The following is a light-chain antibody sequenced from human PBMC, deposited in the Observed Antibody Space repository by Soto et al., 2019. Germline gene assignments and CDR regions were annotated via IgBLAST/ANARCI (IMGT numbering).Light chain of an antibody. V-gene: IGKV3-20*01. CDR2: ITS. CDR1: QYDRSNY. Sequence: EIVLTQSPGTLSLSPGERATLSCRASQYDRSNYVAWYQQKRGQTPRLLIYITSSRVPGIPERFSGSGSGTVFTLTISRLEPEDFAVYFCQQYGDSPWTFGQGIKVEMK. CDR3: QQYGDSPWT. J-gene: IGKJ1*01.